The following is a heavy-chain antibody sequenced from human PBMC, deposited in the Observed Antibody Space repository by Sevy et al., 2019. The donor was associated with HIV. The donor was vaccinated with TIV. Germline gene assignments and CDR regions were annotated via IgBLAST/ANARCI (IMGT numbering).Heavy chain of an antibody. CDR2: IFHTGNT. CDR3: ARDGGTLTTPGSFDI. V-gene: IGHV4-30-2*01. J-gene: IGHJ3*02. D-gene: IGHD3-16*01. Sequence: SETLSLTCAVSGGSISSGVYSWNWIRQPPGKGLEWIGYIFHTGNTFYNPSLKSRVTVSLDKSENQFSLRLSSVTAADTAVYYCARDGGTLTTPGSFDIWGQWTMVTVSS. CDR1: GGSISSGVYS.